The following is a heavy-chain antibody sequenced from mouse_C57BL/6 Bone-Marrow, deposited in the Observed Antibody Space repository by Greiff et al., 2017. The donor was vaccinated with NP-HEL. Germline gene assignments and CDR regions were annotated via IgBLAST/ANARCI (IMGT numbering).Heavy chain of an antibody. CDR1: GYTFTSYW. D-gene: IGHD1-1*01. CDR2: ICPGSGST. CDR3: ASWCYSCGPHVGG. J-gene: IGHJ2*01. V-gene: IGHV1-55*01. Sequence: QVQLKESGAELVKPGASVKMSCKASGYTFTSYWITWVKQRPGQGLEWIGDICPGSGSTNYNEKFKSKATLTVDTSSSTAYMQLSSLTSEDSAVYYGASWCYSCGPHVGGWGKGTTLTVSS.